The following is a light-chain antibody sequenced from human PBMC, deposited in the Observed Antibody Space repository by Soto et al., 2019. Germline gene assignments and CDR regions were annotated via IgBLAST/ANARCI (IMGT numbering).Light chain of an antibody. CDR3: CSLTTSHTYV. CDR2: HVT. V-gene: IGLV2-14*03. Sequence: QSVLTQPASVSGSPGQSITISCTGTSSDIGHYDYVSWYQQHPGKAPKLMIYHVTYRPSGVSXXXXXXXXXNSASLTISGLQADDEADYYCCSLTTSHTYVFGSGTKVTVL. CDR1: SSDIGHYDY. J-gene: IGLJ1*01.